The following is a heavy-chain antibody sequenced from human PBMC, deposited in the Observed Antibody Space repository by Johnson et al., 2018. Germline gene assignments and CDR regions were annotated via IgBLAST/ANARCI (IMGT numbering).Heavy chain of an antibody. CDR2: ISYDGSNK. Sequence: VQLVESGGGVVQPGRSLRLSCAASGFTFSSYAMHWVRQAPGKGLEWVAVISYDGSNKYYADSVKGRFTISSDNSKNPLYLQMNSLRAEDTAVYYCARDPLSGGSGYLYYYYSMDVWGKGTTVTVSS. CDR1: GFTFSSYA. CDR3: ARDPLSGGSGYLYYYYSMDV. J-gene: IGHJ6*03. D-gene: IGHD2-15*01. V-gene: IGHV3-30-3*01.